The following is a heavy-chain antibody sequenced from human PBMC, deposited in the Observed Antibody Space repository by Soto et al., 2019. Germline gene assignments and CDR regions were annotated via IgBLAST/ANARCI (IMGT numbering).Heavy chain of an antibody. Sequence: SGPTLVNPTQTLALTCSFSGFSLRSTGMCLSWIRRPPGKALEWLAYIDWDDDKYYNTFLKTRLTISKDTSKNQVVLTMTNMDPVDTAPYYCARLTPSGFFYYAMDVWGQGTTVTVSS. CDR1: GFSLRSTGMC. CDR2: IDWDDDK. V-gene: IGHV2-70*01. J-gene: IGHJ6*02. CDR3: ARLTPSGFFYYAMDV. D-gene: IGHD3-9*01.